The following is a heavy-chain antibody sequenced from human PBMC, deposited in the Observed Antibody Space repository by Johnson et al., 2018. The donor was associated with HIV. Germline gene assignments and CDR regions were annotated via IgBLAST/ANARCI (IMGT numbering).Heavy chain of an antibody. J-gene: IGHJ3*02. V-gene: IGHV3-53*01. CDR3: ARDNPTYGAGAGIGYDAFDI. Sequence: VQLVESGGGLIQPGGSLRLSCAASGFTVSSNYMSWVRQAPGKGLEWVSVIYSGGSTDYADSVKGRFTISRDNSKNRLYLQMNSLRAEDTAVYYCARDNPTYGAGAGIGYDAFDIWGQGTMVTVSS. CDR1: GFTVSSNY. D-gene: IGHD6-19*01. CDR2: IYSGGST.